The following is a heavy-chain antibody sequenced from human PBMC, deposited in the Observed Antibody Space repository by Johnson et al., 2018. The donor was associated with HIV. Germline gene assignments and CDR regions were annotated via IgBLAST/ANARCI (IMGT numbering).Heavy chain of an antibody. V-gene: IGHV3-23*04. CDR3: AKDRAEVVVVHDALDM. CDR2: IRGSGGST. Sequence: EKLVESGGGVVRPGGSLRLSCAASGFTFSSYAMSWVRQAPGKGLEWVSAIRGSGGSTYYADSVKGRFTISRDNSKNTLYLQMNSLRPEDTAVYYCAKDRAEVVVVHDALDMWGQGTMVTVSS. D-gene: IGHD3-22*01. CDR1: GFTFSSYA. J-gene: IGHJ3*02.